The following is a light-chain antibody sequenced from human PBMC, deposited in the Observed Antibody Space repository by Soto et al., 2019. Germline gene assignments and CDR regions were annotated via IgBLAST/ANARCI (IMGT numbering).Light chain of an antibody. Sequence: DIQITQSPSSVSASVGDRVTVTCRASQNIKTWLAWYRQKPGTAPNLLIYGASTLQSGVPSRFSGSGSGTEFTLTIDNLQPEDFGTYYCQQGNSFPFSFGPGTRVD. V-gene: IGKV1-12*01. CDR1: QNIKTW. J-gene: IGKJ3*01. CDR3: QQGNSFPFS. CDR2: GAS.